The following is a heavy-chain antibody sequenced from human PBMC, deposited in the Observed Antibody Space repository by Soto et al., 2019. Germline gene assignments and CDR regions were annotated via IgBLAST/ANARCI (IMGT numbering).Heavy chain of an antibody. D-gene: IGHD3-22*01. J-gene: IGHJ2*01. CDR1: GFTFSSYS. CDR3: ARDRSYDSGASPHWFFDL. V-gene: IGHV3-21*04. CDR2: IAGSSNFV. Sequence: EEQLVESGGGLVKPGGSLRLSCAASGFTFSSYSMNWVRQAPGKGLEWVSSIAGSSNFVYYADSLQGRFSISRDNGNNSLYLQVNTLRAEDTAIYYCARDRSYDSGASPHWFFDLWGRGTLVTVSS.